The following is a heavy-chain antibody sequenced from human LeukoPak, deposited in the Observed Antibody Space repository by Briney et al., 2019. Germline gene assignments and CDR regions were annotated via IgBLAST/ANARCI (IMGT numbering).Heavy chain of an antibody. CDR1: GFTFSSYA. J-gene: IGHJ4*02. CDR3: TKDPIFSGSYGVFDS. D-gene: IGHD1-26*01. CDR2: ISGSGGST. V-gene: IGHV3-23*01. Sequence: GGSLRLSCAASGFTFSSYAMSWVRQAPGKGLEWVSAISGSGGSTYYADSVKGRFTISRDNSKNTLYLQMNSLRAGDTAVYYCTKDPIFSGSYGVFDSWGQGTLVTVSS.